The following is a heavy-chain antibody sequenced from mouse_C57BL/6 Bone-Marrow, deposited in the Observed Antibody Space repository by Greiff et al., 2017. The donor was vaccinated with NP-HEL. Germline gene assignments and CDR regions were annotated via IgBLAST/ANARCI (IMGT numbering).Heavy chain of an antibody. CDR1: GYTFTSYW. Sequence: LKQSGAELAKPGASVKLSCKASGYTFTSYWMHWVKQRPGQGLEWIGYINPSSGYTKYNQKFKDKATLTADKSSSTAYMQLSSLTYEDSAVYYCARRARPSYWYFDVWGTGTTVTVSS. J-gene: IGHJ1*03. D-gene: IGHD3-3*01. CDR3: ARRARPSYWYFDV. V-gene: IGHV1-7*01. CDR2: INPSSGYT.